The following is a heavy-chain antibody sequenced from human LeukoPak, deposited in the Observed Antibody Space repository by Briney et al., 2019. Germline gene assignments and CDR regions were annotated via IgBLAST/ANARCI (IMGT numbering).Heavy chain of an antibody. D-gene: IGHD1-26*01. CDR1: GDSISSYY. V-gene: IGHV4-59*08. J-gene: IGHJ5*02. CDR3: AGRYSESTGGLDP. Sequence: SETLSLTCTVSGDSISSYYWSWIRQPPGKGLEWIGYIYYSGGTNCNPSLKSRVTIAVDTSKNQFSLRLSSVTAADTAVYYCAGRYSESTGGLDPWGQGTLVTVSS. CDR2: IYYSGGT.